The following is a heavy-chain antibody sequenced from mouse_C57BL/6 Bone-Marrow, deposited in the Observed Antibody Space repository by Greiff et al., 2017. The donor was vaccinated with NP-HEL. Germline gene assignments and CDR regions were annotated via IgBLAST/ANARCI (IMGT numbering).Heavy chain of an antibody. CDR3: AILTDGYYFWYFDV. D-gene: IGHD2-3*01. V-gene: IGHV1-74*01. Sequence: VQLQQPGAELVKPGASVKVSCKASGYTFTSYWMHWVKQRPGQGLEWIGRIHPSDSDTNYNQKFKGKATLTVDKSSSTAYMQLSSLTSEYSAVYYCAILTDGYYFWYFDVWCTGTTVTVSS. CDR1: GYTFTSYW. CDR2: IHPSDSDT. J-gene: IGHJ1*03.